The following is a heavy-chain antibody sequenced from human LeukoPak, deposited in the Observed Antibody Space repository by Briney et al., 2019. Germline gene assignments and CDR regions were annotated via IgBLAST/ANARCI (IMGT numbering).Heavy chain of an antibody. CDR2: IYYSKNT. D-gene: IGHD3-10*01. CDR3: ARGGRTMVRGVRPFDY. J-gene: IGHJ4*02. CDR1: GGSISSSSAY. Sequence: PSETLSLTCTVSGGSISSSSAYWGWIRQPPGKGLEWIGSIYYSKNTYYNPSLKSRVTISADTSKNQFSLKLSSVTAADTAVYYCARGGRTMVRGVRPFDYWGQGTLVTVSS. V-gene: IGHV4-39*01.